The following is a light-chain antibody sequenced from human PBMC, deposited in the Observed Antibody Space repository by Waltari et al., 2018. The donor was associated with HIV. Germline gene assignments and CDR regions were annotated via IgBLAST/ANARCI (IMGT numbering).Light chain of an antibody. CDR1: SSAIGSSNY. Sequence: QSALTQPASVSGSPGQSITISCNGSSSAIGSSNYVSWYQHHPGKAPRLLIDELMYRPSGVSSRYSASKSGNTASLTISGLLSEDEAIYYCSSYTAATTVVFGGGTRVTVL. J-gene: IGLJ2*01. CDR2: ELM. V-gene: IGLV2-14*01. CDR3: SSYTAATTVV.